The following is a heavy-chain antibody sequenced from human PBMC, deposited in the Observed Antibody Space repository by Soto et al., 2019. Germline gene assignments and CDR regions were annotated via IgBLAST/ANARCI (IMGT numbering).Heavy chain of an antibody. V-gene: IGHV3-23*01. D-gene: IGHD2-15*01. CDR3: AKVLYGFVTYFDS. J-gene: IGHJ4*02. Sequence: EVQLLESGGGLVQPGGSLRLSCASSGFTFSSYGMTWVRRPPGKGLEWVSAISGSGAATYYADSVQGRFTISRDNSNNTLFLQMNSLGADDTAVYSCAKVLYGFVTYFDSWGQGTLVTVSS. CDR1: GFTFSSYG. CDR2: ISGSGAAT.